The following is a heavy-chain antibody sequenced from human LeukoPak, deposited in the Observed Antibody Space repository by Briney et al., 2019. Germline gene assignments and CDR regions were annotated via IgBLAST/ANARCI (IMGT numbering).Heavy chain of an antibody. J-gene: IGHJ4*02. D-gene: IGHD6-6*01. CDR1: GYTFTGYY. CDR2: INPNSGGT. Sequence: GASVKVSCKASGYTFTGYYMHWVRQAPGQGLEWMGWINPNSGGTNYAQKFQGRVTMTRDTPISTAYMELSRLRSDDTAVYFCARIAEYASSYTYFDYWGQGTLVTVSS. CDR3: ARIAEYASSYTYFDY. V-gene: IGHV1-2*02.